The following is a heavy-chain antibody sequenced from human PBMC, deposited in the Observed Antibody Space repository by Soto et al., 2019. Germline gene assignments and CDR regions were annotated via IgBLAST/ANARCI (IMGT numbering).Heavy chain of an antibody. CDR1: GFTFSSYA. Sequence: GGSLRLSCAASGFTFSSYAMHWVRQAPGKGLEWVAVISYDGSNKYYADSVKGRFTISRDNSKNTLYLQMNSLRAEDTAVYYCARDGYDFWSGYYVGNYYYYYGMDVWGQGTTVTVSS. D-gene: IGHD3-3*01. CDR3: ARDGYDFWSGYYVGNYYYYYGMDV. CDR2: ISYDGSNK. J-gene: IGHJ6*02. V-gene: IGHV3-30-3*01.